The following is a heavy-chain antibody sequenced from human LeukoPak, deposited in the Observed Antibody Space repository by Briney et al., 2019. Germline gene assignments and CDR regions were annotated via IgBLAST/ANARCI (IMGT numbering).Heavy chain of an antibody. D-gene: IGHD6-19*01. CDR2: ISYDGSNK. CDR3: ARDDSGWYQGAFDI. V-gene: IGHV3-30*04. J-gene: IGHJ3*02. Sequence: GRSLRLSCAASGFTFSSYAMHWVRQAPGKGLEWVAVISYDGSNKYYADSVKGRFTISRDNSKNTLYLQMNSLRAEDTAVYYCARDDSGWYQGAFDIWGQGTMVTVSS. CDR1: GFTFSSYA.